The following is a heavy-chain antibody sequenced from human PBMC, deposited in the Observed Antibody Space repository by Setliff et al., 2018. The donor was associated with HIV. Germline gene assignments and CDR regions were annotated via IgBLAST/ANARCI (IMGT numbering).Heavy chain of an antibody. CDR1: GYTFTSYI. D-gene: IGHD3-22*01. CDR2: ISAYNGNT. J-gene: IGHJ3*02. CDR3: ARENTYDSSGWGAFDI. Sequence: ASVKVSCKASGYTFTSYIMNWVRQAPGQGLEWMGWISAYNGNTKYAQKFQGRVTMTTDTSTSTAYMELRSLRSDDTAVYYCARENTYDSSGWGAFDIWGPGTMVTVSS. V-gene: IGHV1-18*01.